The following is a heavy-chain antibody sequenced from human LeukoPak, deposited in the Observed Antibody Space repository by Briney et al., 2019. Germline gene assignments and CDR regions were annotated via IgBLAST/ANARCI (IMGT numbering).Heavy chain of an antibody. CDR3: ARAASYNYNNRPYLFDS. J-gene: IGHJ4*02. CDR2: IGAFGDT. CDR1: GFAFSSYD. Sequence: GSRRLSCAASGFAFSSYDMHWVRQASGKSLEWVSGIGAFGDTYYGVAVRGRFTISRDKAKNSLYLQMNSLGAGDTAVYFCARAASYNYNNRPYLFDSWGQGTLVAVSS. D-gene: IGHD3-10*01. V-gene: IGHV3-13*01.